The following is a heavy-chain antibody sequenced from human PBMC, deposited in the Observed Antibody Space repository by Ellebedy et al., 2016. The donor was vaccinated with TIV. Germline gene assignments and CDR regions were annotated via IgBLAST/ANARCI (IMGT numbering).Heavy chain of an antibody. CDR2: IKQDGSEK. CDR1: GFTFSNYW. V-gene: IGHV3-7*01. D-gene: IGHD6-19*01. CDR3: ARDQWLGRAYYFDS. Sequence: GESLKISCAASGFTFSNYWMSWVRQAPGKGLEWVANIKQDGSEKYYVDSVKGRFSISRDNAKNSLYVQMNSLRDEETAVYYCARDQWLGRAYYFDSWGQGTLVTVSS. J-gene: IGHJ4*02.